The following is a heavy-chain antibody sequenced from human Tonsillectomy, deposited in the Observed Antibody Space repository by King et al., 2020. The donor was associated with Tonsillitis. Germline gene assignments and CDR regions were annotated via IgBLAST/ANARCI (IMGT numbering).Heavy chain of an antibody. V-gene: IGHV3-21*01. Sequence: VQLVESGGGLVKPGGSLRLSCAASGFTFSSYSMNWVRQSPGKGLEWVSSISSAGSYIYFGDSVKGRFTISRDNAKSSLYLQMNSLRVEDTAVYYCAGLFDWFGAFAFDIWGRGTMVTVSS. J-gene: IGHJ3*02. D-gene: IGHD3-9*01. CDR1: GFTFSSYS. CDR2: ISSAGSYI. CDR3: AGLFDWFGAFAFDI.